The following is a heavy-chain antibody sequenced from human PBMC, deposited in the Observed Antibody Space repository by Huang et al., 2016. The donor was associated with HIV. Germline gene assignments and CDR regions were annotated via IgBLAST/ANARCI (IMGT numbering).Heavy chain of an antibody. CDR2: INPSDGST. D-gene: IGHD3-22*01. CDR1: GYAFTSYY. CDR3: ARDRDFYDSSGYWGFNYFDY. Sequence: QVQLVQSGAEVKKPGASVKVSCKDSGYAFTSYYMQWVGQAPGQGLEWMGIINPSDGSTSYAQKFQGRVTTTRDTSTNTVFMELSSLRSEDTAVYYCARDRDFYDSSGYWGFNYFDYWGQGTLVTVSS. V-gene: IGHV1-46*01. J-gene: IGHJ4*02.